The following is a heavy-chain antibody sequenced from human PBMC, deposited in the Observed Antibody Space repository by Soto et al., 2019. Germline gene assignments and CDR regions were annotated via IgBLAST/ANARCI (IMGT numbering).Heavy chain of an antibody. CDR2: IYHSGST. CDR1: GGSISSGGYS. CDR3: VRVPDY. V-gene: IGHV4-30-2*01. Sequence: SETLSLTCAVSGGSISSGGYSWSWIRRPPGKGLDWIGYIYHSGSTYYNPSLKSRVTISVDRSKNQFSLKLSSVTAADTAVYYCVRVPDYWGQGTLVTVSS. J-gene: IGHJ4*02.